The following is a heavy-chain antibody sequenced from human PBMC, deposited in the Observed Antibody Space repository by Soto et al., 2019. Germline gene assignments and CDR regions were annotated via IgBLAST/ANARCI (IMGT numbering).Heavy chain of an antibody. D-gene: IGHD3-3*01. Sequence: GASVKVSCKASGYTFTSYYIHWVRQAPGQGLERMGIINPSGGSTSYAQKFQGRVTMTRDTSTSTVYMELSSLRSEDTAVYYCAREFPNLRFLEWLSQTHDAFDIWGQGTMVTVSS. CDR2: INPSGGST. CDR3: AREFPNLRFLEWLSQTHDAFDI. J-gene: IGHJ3*02. V-gene: IGHV1-46*01. CDR1: GYTFTSYY.